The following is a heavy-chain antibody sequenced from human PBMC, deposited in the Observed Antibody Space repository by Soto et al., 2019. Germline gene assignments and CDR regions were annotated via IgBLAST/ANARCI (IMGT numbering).Heavy chain of an antibody. CDR1: GYTFTSYY. V-gene: IGHV1-46*01. CDR3: ARDYMNPVVRYYDSSGDALDI. CDR2: INPSGGST. D-gene: IGHD3-22*01. Sequence: GASVKVSCKASGYTFTSYYMHWVRQAPGQGLEWMGIINPSGGSTSYAQKFQGRVTMTRDTSTSTVYMELSSLRSEDTAVYYCARDYMNPVVRYYDSSGDALDIWGQGTMVTVSS. J-gene: IGHJ3*02.